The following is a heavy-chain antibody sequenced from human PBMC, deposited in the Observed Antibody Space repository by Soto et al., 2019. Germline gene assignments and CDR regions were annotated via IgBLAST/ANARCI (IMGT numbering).Heavy chain of an antibody. CDR1: GFNFNIHA. CDR3: ASGAAFYDDTSRY. Sequence: QVQLMESGGGVVQSGGSLRLSCAAPGFNFNIHALHWIRPAPGEGLEWVAVMSPGGNSQYYADSVKGRFTISRDTPKSTLDLQMTSLRTEDTAVYYCASGAAFYDDTSRYWGQGTLVTVSS. J-gene: IGHJ4*02. D-gene: IGHD3-22*01. V-gene: IGHV3-30-3*01. CDR2: MSPGGNSQ.